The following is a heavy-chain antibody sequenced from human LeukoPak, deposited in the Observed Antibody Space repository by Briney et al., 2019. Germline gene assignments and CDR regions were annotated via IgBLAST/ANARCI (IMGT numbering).Heavy chain of an antibody. Sequence: SQTLSLTCTVSGGSISSGGYYWSWIRQHPGKGLEWIGYIYYSGSTYYNPSLKSRVTISVDTPKNQFSLKLSSVTAADTAVYYCAREGAYSSGPFDYWGQGTLVTVSS. V-gene: IGHV4-31*03. CDR1: GGSISSGGYY. CDR2: IYYSGST. D-gene: IGHD1-26*01. J-gene: IGHJ4*02. CDR3: AREGAYSSGPFDY.